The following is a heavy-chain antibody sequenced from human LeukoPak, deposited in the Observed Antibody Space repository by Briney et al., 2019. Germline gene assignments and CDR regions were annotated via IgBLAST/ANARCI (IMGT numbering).Heavy chain of an antibody. CDR2: IIPIFGTA. J-gene: IGHJ4*02. Sequence: ASVKVSCKASGYTFTGYYMHWVRQAPGQGLEWMGGIIPIFGTANYAQKFQGRVTITADESTSTAYMELSSLRSEDTAVYYCASGRLGGYSSGWYLGDYWGQGTLVTVSS. D-gene: IGHD6-19*01. CDR1: GYTFTGYY. CDR3: ASGRLGGYSSGWYLGDY. V-gene: IGHV1-69*13.